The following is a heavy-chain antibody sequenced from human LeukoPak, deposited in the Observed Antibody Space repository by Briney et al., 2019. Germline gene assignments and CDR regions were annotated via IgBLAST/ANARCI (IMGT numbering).Heavy chain of an antibody. J-gene: IGHJ4*02. D-gene: IGHD3-9*01. CDR2: ISAYNGNT. V-gene: IGHV1-18*01. CDR1: GYTFTSYG. CDR3: ARDLFVLRYFDWLLSHPYFDY. Sequence: ASVKVSCKASGYTFTSYGISWVRQAPGQGLEWMGWISAYNGNTNYAQKLQGRVTMTTDTSTSTAYMELRSLRSDDTAVYYCARDLFVLRYFDWLLSHPYFDYWGQGTLVTVSS.